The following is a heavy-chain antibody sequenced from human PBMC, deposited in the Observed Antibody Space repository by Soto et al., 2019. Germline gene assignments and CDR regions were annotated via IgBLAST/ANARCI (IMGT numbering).Heavy chain of an antibody. CDR2: MNPNSGNT. J-gene: IGHJ4*02. Sequence: ASVKGSCKASGYTFTSYDINWVRQATGQGLEWMGWMNPNSGNTGYAQKFQGRVTMTRNTSISTAYMELSSLRSEDTAVDYCARGPQYSSSLYYLDVWGQGTRVTVSS. CDR1: GYTFTSYD. D-gene: IGHD6-13*01. V-gene: IGHV1-8*01. CDR3: ARGPQYSSSLYYLDV.